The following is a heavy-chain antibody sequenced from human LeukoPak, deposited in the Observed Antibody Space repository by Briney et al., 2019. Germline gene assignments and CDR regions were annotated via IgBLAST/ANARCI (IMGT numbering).Heavy chain of an antibody. D-gene: IGHD2-2*01. J-gene: IGHJ3*02. CDR1: GVPVSDGRYY. V-gene: IGHV4-31*03. CDR2: KYYSGSA. Sequence: PQTLTLTCSVSGVPVSDGRYYWTWIRQYPGKGLEWIGYKYYSGSAKYNPSLKSRPTISIDTSKNQFSLQLSSVTAADTATYYCATPYCSSISCLNVFNMWGQGTGVTVSS. CDR3: ATPYCSSISCLNVFNM.